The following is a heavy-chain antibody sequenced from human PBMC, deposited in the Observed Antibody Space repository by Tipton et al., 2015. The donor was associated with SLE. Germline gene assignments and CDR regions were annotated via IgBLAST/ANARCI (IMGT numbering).Heavy chain of an antibody. J-gene: IGHJ6*03. D-gene: IGHD4-17*01. CDR1: GGSISSGSYY. Sequence: TLSLTCTVSGGSISSGSYYWSWIRQPAGKGLEWIGYIYTSGSTNYNPSLKSRVSMSVDTSKNQFSLKLSSVTAADTAVYYCASLAVTTQYYYYYYYMDVWGKGATVTVSS. CDR3: ASLAVTTQYYYYYYYMDV. V-gene: IGHV4-61*09. CDR2: IYTSGST.